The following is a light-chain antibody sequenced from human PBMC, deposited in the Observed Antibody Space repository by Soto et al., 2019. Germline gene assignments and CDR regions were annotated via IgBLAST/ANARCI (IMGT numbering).Light chain of an antibody. CDR2: DVI. CDR3: CSYAGTYTFVL. Sequence: QSALTQPRSVSGSPGQSVTISCTGTSSDVGLYEYVSWYQHHPGKAPNLMIYDVIKRPSGVPDRFSGSKSGNTASLTISGLQAEDEADYYCCSYAGTYTFVLFGGGTQLTVL. J-gene: IGLJ2*01. V-gene: IGLV2-11*01. CDR1: SSDVGLYEY.